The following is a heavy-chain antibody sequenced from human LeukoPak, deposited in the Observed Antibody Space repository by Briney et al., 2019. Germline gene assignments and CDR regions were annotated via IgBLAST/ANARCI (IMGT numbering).Heavy chain of an antibody. CDR1: GFTFSGYW. J-gene: IGHJ5*02. CDR3: ARDQRSYDFWSGYSNWFDP. D-gene: IGHD3-3*01. V-gene: IGHV3-7*01. CDR2: IKQDGSEK. Sequence: GGSLRLSCAASGFTFSGYWVNWVRQAPGKGLEWVANIKQDGSEKYYVDSVKGRFTISRDNAKNSLYLQMNSLRAEDTAVYYCARDQRSYDFWSGYSNWFDPWGQGTLVTVSS.